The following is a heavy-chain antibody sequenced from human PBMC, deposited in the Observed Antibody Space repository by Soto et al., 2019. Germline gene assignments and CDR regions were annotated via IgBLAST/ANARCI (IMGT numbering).Heavy chain of an antibody. CDR2: IIPISDTT. Sequence: ASVKVSCKASGGTFSSYAISWVRQAPGQGLEWMGGIIPISDTTNYAQKFQGRATITADESTSTAYMELSSLRSEDTAVYYCARSQGSSTSLEIYYYYYYGMDVWGQGTTVTVSS. D-gene: IGHD2-2*01. CDR1: GGTFSSYA. CDR3: ARSQGSSTSLEIYYYYYYGMDV. J-gene: IGHJ6*02. V-gene: IGHV1-69*13.